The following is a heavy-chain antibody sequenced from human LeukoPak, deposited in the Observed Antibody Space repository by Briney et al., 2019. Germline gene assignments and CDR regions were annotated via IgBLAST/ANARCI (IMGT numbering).Heavy chain of an antibody. D-gene: IGHD6-19*01. CDR2: MNPNSGNT. V-gene: IGHV1-8*01. J-gene: IGHJ4*02. CDR1: GYTFTIYD. Sequence: GASVSXSYRASGYTFTIYDINWVRQATGQGLEWVGWMNPNSGNTGYAQKFQGRVTMTRNTSISTAYMELSSLRSEDTAVYYCARGSTANSGWLSGWGQGTLVTVSS. CDR3: ARGSTANSGWLSG.